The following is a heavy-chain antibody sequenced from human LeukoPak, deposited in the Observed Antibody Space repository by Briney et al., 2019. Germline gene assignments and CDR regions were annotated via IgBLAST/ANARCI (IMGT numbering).Heavy chain of an antibody. D-gene: IGHD6-19*01. V-gene: IGHV3-23*01. CDR2: ISGSGGST. CDR3: ASRYSSGWYVPGGYYYYMDV. J-gene: IGHJ6*03. CDR1: GFTFSSYA. Sequence: GGSLRLSCAASGFTFSSYAVSWVRQAPGKGLEWVSAISGSGGSTYYADSVKGRFTISRDNSKNTLYLQMNSLRAEDTAVYYCASRYSSGWYVPGGYYYYMDVWGKGTTVTVSS.